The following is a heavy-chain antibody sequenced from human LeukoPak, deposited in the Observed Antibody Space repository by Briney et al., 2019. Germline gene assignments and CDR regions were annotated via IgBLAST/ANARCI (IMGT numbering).Heavy chain of an antibody. J-gene: IGHJ4*02. D-gene: IGHD3-10*01. CDR3: ARGVVRGVIRYTLYFDY. V-gene: IGHV4-59*01. CDR1: GGSISSYY. CDR2: IYYSGST. Sequence: SETLSLTCTVSGGSISSYYWSWIRQPPGKGLEWIGYIYYSGSTNYNPSLKSRVTISVDTSKNQFSLKLSSVTAADTAVYYCARGVVRGVIRYTLYFDYWGQGTLVTVSS.